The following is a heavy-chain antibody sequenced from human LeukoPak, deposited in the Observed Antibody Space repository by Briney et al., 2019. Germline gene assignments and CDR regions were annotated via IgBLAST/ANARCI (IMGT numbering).Heavy chain of an antibody. CDR1: GGSISSSSYY. D-gene: IGHD4-17*01. CDR2: IYYSGST. V-gene: IGHV4-39*01. Sequence: SETLSLTCAVSGGSISSSSYYWGWIRQPPGKGLEWIGSIYYSGSTYYNPSLKSRVTISVDTSKNQFSLKLSSVTAADTAVYYCARLLNDYGDLYSDYWGQGTLVTVSS. J-gene: IGHJ4*02. CDR3: ARLLNDYGDLYSDY.